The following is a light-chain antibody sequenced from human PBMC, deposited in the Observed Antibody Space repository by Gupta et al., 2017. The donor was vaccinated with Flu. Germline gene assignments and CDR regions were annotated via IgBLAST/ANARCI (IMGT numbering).Light chain of an antibody. CDR2: QDH. Sequence: SPGHTATIPCSAEKLGDVYCSLYQQKPGHSPVLIIYQDHKRASGIPGRFSGSNSGNTATLTIGGTQPMDEGEYSCQVLDTTTVIFGGGTKLTVL. V-gene: IGLV3-1*01. J-gene: IGLJ2*01. CDR3: QVLDTTTVI. CDR1: KLGDVY.